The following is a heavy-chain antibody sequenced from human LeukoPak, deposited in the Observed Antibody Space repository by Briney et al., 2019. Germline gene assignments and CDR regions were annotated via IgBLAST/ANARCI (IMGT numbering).Heavy chain of an antibody. CDR2: ISYDGSNK. CDR1: GFTFSSYA. J-gene: IGHJ4*02. V-gene: IGHV3-30-3*01. CDR3: ARDRGRLYYFDC. Sequence: PGRSLRLSCAASGFTFSSYAMHWVRQAPGKGLEWVAVISYDGSNKYYADSVKGRFTISRDNSKNTLYLQMNSLRAEDTAVYYCARDRGRLYYFDCWGQGTLVTVSS. D-gene: IGHD1-1*01.